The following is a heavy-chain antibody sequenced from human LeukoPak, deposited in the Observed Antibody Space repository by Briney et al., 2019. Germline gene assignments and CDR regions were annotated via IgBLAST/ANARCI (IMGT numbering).Heavy chain of an antibody. Sequence: GGSLRLSCAASGFTFSSYAMSWVRQAPGKGLEWVSAISGSGDSTYYGDSVKGRFTISRDNAKNSLYLQMNSLRAEDTALYYCASYSSSQNFDYWGQGTLVTVSS. CDR1: GFTFSSYA. J-gene: IGHJ4*02. CDR3: ASYSSSQNFDY. V-gene: IGHV3-23*01. D-gene: IGHD6-13*01. CDR2: ISGSGDST.